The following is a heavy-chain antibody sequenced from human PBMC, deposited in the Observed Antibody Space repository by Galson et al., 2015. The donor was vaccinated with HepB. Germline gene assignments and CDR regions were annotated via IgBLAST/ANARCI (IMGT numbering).Heavy chain of an antibody. Sequence: SLRLSCAASGFTFSSYAMSWVRQAPGRGLEWVSAISGSGGSTYCADSVKGRFTISRDNSKNTLYLQMNSLRAEDTAVYYCANGVITPPLDYWGQGTLVTVSS. J-gene: IGHJ4*02. CDR3: ANGVITPPLDY. CDR2: ISGSGGST. D-gene: IGHD3-16*02. CDR1: GFTFSSYA. V-gene: IGHV3-23*01.